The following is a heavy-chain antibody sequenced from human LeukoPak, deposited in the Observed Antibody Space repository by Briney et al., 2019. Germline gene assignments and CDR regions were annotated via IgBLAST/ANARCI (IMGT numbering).Heavy chain of an antibody. CDR3: AKDGSSGMLFDP. CDR2: ISADGGST. Sequence: TGGSLRLSCAASGFTFSSYAMSWVRQAPGKGLEWVSTISADGGSTYSADSVKGRFTISRDNSKNTLYLQMNSLRAEDTAVYYCAKDGSSGMLFDPWGQGTLVT. J-gene: IGHJ5*02. CDR1: GFTFSSYA. D-gene: IGHD6-19*01. V-gene: IGHV3-23*01.